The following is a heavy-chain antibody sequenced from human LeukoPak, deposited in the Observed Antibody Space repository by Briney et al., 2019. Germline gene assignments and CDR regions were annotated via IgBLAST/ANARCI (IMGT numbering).Heavy chain of an antibody. CDR2: IYSGGST. CDR3: ARATQSWSDAFDI. D-gene: IGHD2-15*01. V-gene: IGHV3-66*01. CDR1: GFTFSRDS. Sequence: GGSLRLSCAASGFTFSRDSMNWVRQAPGKGLEWVSVIYSGGSTYYADSVKGRFTISRDNSKNTLYLQMNSLRAGDTAVYYCARATQSWSDAFDIWGQGTMVTVSS. J-gene: IGHJ3*02.